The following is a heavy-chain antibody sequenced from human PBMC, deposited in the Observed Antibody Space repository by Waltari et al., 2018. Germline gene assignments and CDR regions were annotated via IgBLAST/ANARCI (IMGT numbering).Heavy chain of an antibody. D-gene: IGHD2-21*01. J-gene: IGHJ4*02. V-gene: IGHV3-21*01. CDR2: ISSSSSYI. CDR1: GFTFRSYS. CDR3: ARDWEPYCGGDCYSGIGWVY. Sequence: EVQLVESGGGLVKPGGSLRLSCAASGFTFRSYSMNWVRQAPGKGLEWVSSISSSSSYIYYAAAVKGRFTISRDNAKNSLYLKMNSLRAEDTAVYYCARDWEPYCGGDCYSGIGWVYWGQGTLVTVSS.